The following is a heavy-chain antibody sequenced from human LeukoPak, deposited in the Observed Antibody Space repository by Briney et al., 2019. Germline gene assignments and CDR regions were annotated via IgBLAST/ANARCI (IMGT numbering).Heavy chain of an antibody. CDR1: GFTFSSYS. CDR3: ARDYRSSSGWTVDY. J-gene: IGHJ4*02. Sequence: TGGSLRLSCAASGFTFSSYSMSWVRQAPGKGLEWVSYIGTSSSTIYYADSVKGRFTISRDNAKNSLYLQMNSLRDEDTAVYYGARDYRSSSGWTVDYWGQGTLVTVSS. D-gene: IGHD6-19*01. CDR2: IGTSSSTI. V-gene: IGHV3-48*02.